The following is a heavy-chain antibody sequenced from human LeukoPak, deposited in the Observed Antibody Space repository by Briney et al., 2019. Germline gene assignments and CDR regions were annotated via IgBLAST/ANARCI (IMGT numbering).Heavy chain of an antibody. CDR2: IYYSGHT. J-gene: IGHJ4*02. CDR1: VGSISSSGYY. D-gene: IGHD6-19*01. CDR3: ARQSTKYNSGWLFDY. Sequence: PSETLSLTCTVSVGSISSSGYYWAGIRQPPGKGLAWIGSIYYSGHTYYNPSLISRVTISVDTSNNELSLKLTTVTAADTAVYSCARQSTKYNSGWLFDYWGQGILVTVSP. V-gene: IGHV4-39*01.